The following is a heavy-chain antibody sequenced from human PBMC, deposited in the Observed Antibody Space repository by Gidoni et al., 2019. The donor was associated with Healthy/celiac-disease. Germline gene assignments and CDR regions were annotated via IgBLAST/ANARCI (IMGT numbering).Heavy chain of an antibody. CDR2: IYHSGST. V-gene: IGHV4-4*02. CDR1: VRSISSSNW. J-gene: IGHJ2*01. D-gene: IGHD3-9*01. CDR3: ASFDPFRYFDL. Sequence: VQLQESGPGLVKPSGTLSLTCAVPVRSISSSNWWSWVRQPPGKGLEWIGEIYHSGSTNYNPSLRSRVTILVDKSKNQFSLKLRSVTAADAAVYYCASFDPFRYFDLWGRGTLVTVSS.